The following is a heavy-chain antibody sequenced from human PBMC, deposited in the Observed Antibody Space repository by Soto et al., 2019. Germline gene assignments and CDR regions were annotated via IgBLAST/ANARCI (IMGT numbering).Heavy chain of an antibody. CDR3: ARALSILGVAVNLPGGMDV. Sequence: ESGGGLVQPGGSLRLSCASSGFRFSDYWMTWVRQAPGKGLEWVANIKKDGAEKYYVDSVKGRFTISRDNAKNSLFLQMNSLRADDTAVYYCARALSILGVAVNLPGGMDVWGQGTMVIVSS. CDR1: GFRFSDYW. D-gene: IGHD3-3*01. V-gene: IGHV3-7*03. CDR2: IKKDGAEK. J-gene: IGHJ6*02.